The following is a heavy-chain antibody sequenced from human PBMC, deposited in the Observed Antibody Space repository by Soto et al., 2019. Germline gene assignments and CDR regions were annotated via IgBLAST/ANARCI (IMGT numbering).Heavy chain of an antibody. CDR3: ATAYYDSSGYYFDY. J-gene: IGHJ4*02. Sequence: EVQLVESGGGLVKPGGSLRLSCAASGFTFSSYNMNWVRQAPGEGLEWVSSISSRSSYRYYADSVKGRFTISRDNAKNSLSLQMNSLRAEATAIYYCATAYYDSSGYYFDYWGQGTLVTVAS. CDR1: GFTFSSYN. D-gene: IGHD3-22*01. CDR2: ISSRSSYR. V-gene: IGHV3-21*01.